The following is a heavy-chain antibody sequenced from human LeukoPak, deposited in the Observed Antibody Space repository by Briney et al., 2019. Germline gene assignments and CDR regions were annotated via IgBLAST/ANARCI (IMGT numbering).Heavy chain of an antibody. CDR1: GGTFSSYA. D-gene: IGHD3-3*01. Sequence: ASVKVSCKASGGTFSSYAISWVRQAPGQGLEWMGGIIPIFGTANYAQKFQGRVTITTDESTSTAYMELSSLRSEDTAVYYCASVPPLYDFWSGYRYYYYYYYMDVWGKGTTVTVSS. CDR2: IIPIFGTA. CDR3: ASVPPLYDFWSGYRYYYYYYYMDV. J-gene: IGHJ6*03. V-gene: IGHV1-69*05.